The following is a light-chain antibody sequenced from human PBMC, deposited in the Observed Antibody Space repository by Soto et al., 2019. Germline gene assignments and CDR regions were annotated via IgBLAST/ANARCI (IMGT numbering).Light chain of an antibody. CDR1: QGISSY. J-gene: IGKJ4*01. Sequence: IQLTQSPSTLSASVGDRVTITCRASQGISSYLAWYQQKPGKAPKLLIYAASTLQSGVPSRFSGSGSGTDFTLTISCLQSEDFATYYCQQYYSYPLTFGGGIKVDIK. V-gene: IGKV1-8*01. CDR2: AAS. CDR3: QQYYSYPLT.